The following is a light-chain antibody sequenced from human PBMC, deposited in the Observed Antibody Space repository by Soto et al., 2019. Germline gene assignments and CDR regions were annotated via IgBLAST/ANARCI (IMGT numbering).Light chain of an antibody. CDR3: QQYNSYPVS. J-gene: IGKJ4*01. CDR1: QDISNH. CDR2: AAS. Sequence: DIQMTPSPSSLSASVGDRVTITCRASQDISNHLAWFQQKPGKAPKSLISAASSLQSGVPSKFSGSGSGTDFTLTISSLQPEDFATYYCQQYNSYPVSFGGGTKVEIK. V-gene: IGKV1-16*02.